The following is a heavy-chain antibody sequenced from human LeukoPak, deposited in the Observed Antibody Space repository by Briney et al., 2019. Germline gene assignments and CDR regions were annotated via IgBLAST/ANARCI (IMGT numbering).Heavy chain of an antibody. V-gene: IGHV3-21*01. CDR3: ARDQVYSGYDFFDY. J-gene: IGHJ4*02. CDR2: ISSSSIYI. D-gene: IGHD5-12*01. Sequence: GGSLRLSCAASGFTFSSYSMNWVRQAPGKGLEWVSSISSSSIYIYYADSVKGRFTMSRDNAKNSLYLQMDSLRAEDTAVYYCARDQVYSGYDFFDYWGQGTLVTVSS. CDR1: GFTFSSYS.